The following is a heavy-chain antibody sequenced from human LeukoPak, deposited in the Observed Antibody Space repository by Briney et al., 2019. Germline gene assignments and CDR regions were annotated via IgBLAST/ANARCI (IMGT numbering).Heavy chain of an antibody. J-gene: IGHJ4*02. D-gene: IGHD2-2*01. CDR2: ISAYNGNT. Sequence: ASVKVSCKASGYTFTSYGISWVRQAPGQGLEWMGWISAYNGNTNYAQKLQGRVTMTTDTSTSTAYMELRSLRSDDTAVYYCARDMVVVPAAMEVFDYWGQGTLVTVSS. CDR3: ARDMVVVPAAMEVFDY. V-gene: IGHV1-18*01. CDR1: GYTFTSYG.